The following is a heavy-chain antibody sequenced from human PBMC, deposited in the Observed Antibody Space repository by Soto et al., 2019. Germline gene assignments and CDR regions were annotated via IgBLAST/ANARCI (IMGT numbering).Heavy chain of an antibody. V-gene: IGHV1-18*01. CDR3: ARVLLYGDYENWFDP. D-gene: IGHD4-17*01. CDR1: GYTFTSYG. CDR2: ISAYNGNT. Sequence: GASVKVSCKASGYTFTSYGISWVRQAPGQGLEWMGWISAYNGNTNYAQKLQGRVTMTTDTSTSTAYMELRSLRSDDTAVYYCARVLLYGDYENWFDPWGQGTLVTVSS. J-gene: IGHJ5*02.